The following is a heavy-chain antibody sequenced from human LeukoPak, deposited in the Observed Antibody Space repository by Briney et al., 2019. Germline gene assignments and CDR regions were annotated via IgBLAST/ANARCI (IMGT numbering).Heavy chain of an antibody. J-gene: IGHJ6*04. CDR1: GFTFSGTA. V-gene: IGHV3-73*01. D-gene: IGHD2-2*01. CDR2: IRSKANSYAT. CDR3: TSLYCSSTSCSPSYGMDV. Sequence: GGSLRLSCAASGFTFSGTAMHWVRQASGKGLEWVGRIRSKANSYATAYAASVKGRFTISRDDSKNTAYLQMNSLKTEDTAVNYCTSLYCSSTSCSPSYGMDVWGKGTTVTVSS.